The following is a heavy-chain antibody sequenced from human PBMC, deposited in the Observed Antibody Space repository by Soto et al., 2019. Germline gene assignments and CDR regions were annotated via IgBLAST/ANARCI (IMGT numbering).Heavy chain of an antibody. V-gene: IGHV4-31*03. Sequence: QVQLQESGPGLVKPSQTLSLTCSVSGGSIGSGAYYWSWIRQFPGKGLEWIGYIHHSGPTLSNAALKSRRAMSLDTSKNQFSLKLSSVTAADTALYYCARSNYADGYYYGMDVWGQGTTVSVS. CDR2: IHHSGPT. CDR1: GGSIGSGAYY. CDR3: ARSNYADGYYYGMDV. D-gene: IGHD4-4*01. J-gene: IGHJ6*02.